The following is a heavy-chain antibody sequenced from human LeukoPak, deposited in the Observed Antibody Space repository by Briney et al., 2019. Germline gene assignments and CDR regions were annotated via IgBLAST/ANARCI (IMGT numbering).Heavy chain of an antibody. V-gene: IGHV3-33*01. D-gene: IGHD3-3*01. CDR2: IWYDGSNK. Sequence: GGSLRLSCAASGFTFSSYGMHWVRQAPGKGLEWVAVIWYDGSNKYYADSVKGRFTISRDNSKNTLYLQMNSLRAEDTAVYYCARVSVYDFWSGLLNWFDPWGQGTLVTVSS. CDR1: GFTFSSYG. CDR3: ARVSVYDFWSGLLNWFDP. J-gene: IGHJ5*02.